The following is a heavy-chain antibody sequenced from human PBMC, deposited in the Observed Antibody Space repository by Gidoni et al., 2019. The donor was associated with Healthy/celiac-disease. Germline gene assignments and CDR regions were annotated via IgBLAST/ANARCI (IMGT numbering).Heavy chain of an antibody. J-gene: IGHJ4*02. CDR1: GYTCTGYY. CDR3: ARVNYYDSSGYYVGFDY. V-gene: IGHV1-2*02. D-gene: IGHD3-22*01. Sequence: QVQLVQSGAEVKKPGASVKVSCKASGYTCTGYYMHWVRQAPGQGLEWMGWINPNSGGTNYAQKFQGRVTMTRDTSISTAYMELSRLRSDDTAVYYCARVNYYDSSGYYVGFDYWGQGTLVTVSS. CDR2: INPNSGGT.